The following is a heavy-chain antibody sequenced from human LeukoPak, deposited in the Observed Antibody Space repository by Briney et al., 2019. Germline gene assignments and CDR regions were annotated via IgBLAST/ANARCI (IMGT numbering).Heavy chain of an antibody. CDR1: GYTFTDYY. Sequence: ATVKISCKVSGYTFTDYYMHWVQQAPGKGLEWMGLVDPEDGETIYAEKFQGRVTITADTSTDTAYMELSSLRSEATAVYYCATNRVGGSGYGIDYWGQGTLVTVSS. J-gene: IGHJ4*02. CDR2: VDPEDGET. V-gene: IGHV1-69-2*01. D-gene: IGHD3-22*01. CDR3: ATNRVGGSGYGIDY.